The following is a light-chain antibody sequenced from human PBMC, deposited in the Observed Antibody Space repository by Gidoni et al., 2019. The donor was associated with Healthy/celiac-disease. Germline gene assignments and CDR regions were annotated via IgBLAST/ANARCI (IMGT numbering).Light chain of an antibody. V-gene: IGKV2-28*01. Sequence: DIVMTQSPLSLPVTPGEPASISCRSSQSLLHTNGYNYLDWYLQKPGQSPQLLIYLGSNRASGVPDRFSGSGSGTDFTLTISRVEAEDVGVYYCMQALQTPPYTFGQGTNLDIK. CDR3: MQALQTPPYT. J-gene: IGKJ2*01. CDR1: QSLLHTNGYNY. CDR2: LGS.